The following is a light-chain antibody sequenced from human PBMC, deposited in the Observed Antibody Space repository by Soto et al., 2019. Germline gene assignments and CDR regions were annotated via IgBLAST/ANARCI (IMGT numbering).Light chain of an antibody. Sequence: QTVVTQPPSGSGGPGQRVTISCTGSSSNIGAGYDVHWYQQLPGTVPKLLIYGNNNRPSGVPDRFSGSKSDTSASLAITGLQAEDEADYYCQSFDSSLTVWVFGGGTQLTVL. CDR2: GNN. CDR1: SSNIGAGYD. J-gene: IGLJ3*02. V-gene: IGLV1-40*01. CDR3: QSFDSSLTVWV.